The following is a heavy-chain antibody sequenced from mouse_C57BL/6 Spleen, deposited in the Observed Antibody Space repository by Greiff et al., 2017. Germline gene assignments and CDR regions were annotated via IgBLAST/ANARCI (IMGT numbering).Heavy chain of an antibody. CDR2: IYTGGGDT. CDR1: GYAFSSYG. D-gene: IGHD1-1*01. V-gene: IGHV1-80*01. CDR3: AVYGGSYDGYFDV. J-gene: IGHJ1*03. Sequence: VQLLESGAELVKPGGSVKISCKASGYAFSSYGMNWVQQRPGKGLEWIGEIYTGGGDTNYNGKLKGSVTLTADKSSSTVYMQLSSLTSEDSAVYFCAVYGGSYDGYFDVWGTGTTVTVSS.